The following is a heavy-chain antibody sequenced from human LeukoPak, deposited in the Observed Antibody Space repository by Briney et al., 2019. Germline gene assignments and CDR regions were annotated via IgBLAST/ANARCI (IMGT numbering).Heavy chain of an antibody. V-gene: IGHV3-23*01. CDR3: AKDRYYDSSGYYYVAPDYFDY. D-gene: IGHD3-22*01. CDR1: GFTFSSYW. Sequence: PGGSLRLSCAASGFTFSSYWMHWVRQAPGKGLEWVSAISGSGGSTYYADSVKGRFTISRDNSKNTLYLQMNSLRAEDTAVYYCAKDRYYDSSGYYYVAPDYFDYWGQGTLVTVSS. J-gene: IGHJ4*02. CDR2: ISGSGGST.